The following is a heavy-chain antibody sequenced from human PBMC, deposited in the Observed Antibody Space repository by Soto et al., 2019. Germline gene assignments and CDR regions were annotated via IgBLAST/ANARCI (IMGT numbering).Heavy chain of an antibody. J-gene: IGHJ3*01. CDR1: GFSFSGYN. CDR2: ISGDSNYI. Sequence: GGSLRLSCAASGFSFSGYNMNWFRQAPGKGLEWVSSISGDSNYIYYADSVQGRFTISRDNAKNSVYLQMNSLRAEDTAVYYCARVVYFDRSAYGLWGQGTMVTVSS. V-gene: IGHV3-21*01. CDR3: ARVVYFDRSAYGL. D-gene: IGHD3-22*01.